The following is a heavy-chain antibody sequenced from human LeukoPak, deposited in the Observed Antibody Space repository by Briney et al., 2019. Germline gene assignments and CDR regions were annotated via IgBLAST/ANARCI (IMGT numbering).Heavy chain of an antibody. CDR3: AKRGKGPAQVVAARSPDDAFDI. J-gene: IGHJ3*02. D-gene: IGHD2-15*01. CDR1: GFTFSSYG. V-gene: IGHV3-30*02. Sequence: GGSLRLSCAASGFTFSSYGMHWVRQAPGKGLEWVAFIRYDGNNKYYADSVKGRFTISRDNSKNTLYLQMNSLRAEDTAVYYCAKRGKGPAQVVAARSPDDAFDIWGQGTMVTVSS. CDR2: IRYDGNNK.